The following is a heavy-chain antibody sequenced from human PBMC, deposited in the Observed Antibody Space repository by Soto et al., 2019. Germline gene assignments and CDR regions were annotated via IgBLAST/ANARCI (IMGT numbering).Heavy chain of an antibody. D-gene: IGHD3-10*01. Sequence: PSQTLSLTWTVSGVTISSYYWSWIRQTPGKGLEWIGYIYYSGSTNYNPSLKSRVTISVDTSKNQFSLKLSSVTAADTAVYYCARVWGGAFDIWGQGTMVTVSS. J-gene: IGHJ3*02. CDR3: ARVWGGAFDI. CDR2: IYYSGST. V-gene: IGHV4-59*01. CDR1: GVTISSYY.